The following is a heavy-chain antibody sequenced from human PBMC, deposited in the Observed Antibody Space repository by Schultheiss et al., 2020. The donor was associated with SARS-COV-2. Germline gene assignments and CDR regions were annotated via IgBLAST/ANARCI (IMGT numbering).Heavy chain of an antibody. J-gene: IGHJ4*02. CDR1: GFTFSSYA. V-gene: IGHV3-23*01. Sequence: GESLKISCAASGFTFSSYAMSWVRQAPGKGLEWVSAIGTAGDTYYPGSVKGRFTISRDNAENSLYLQMDSLRAEDTAVYYCARRRSSGWVFDYWGQGTLVTVSS. CDR3: ARRRSSGWVFDY. D-gene: IGHD6-19*01. CDR2: IGTAGDT.